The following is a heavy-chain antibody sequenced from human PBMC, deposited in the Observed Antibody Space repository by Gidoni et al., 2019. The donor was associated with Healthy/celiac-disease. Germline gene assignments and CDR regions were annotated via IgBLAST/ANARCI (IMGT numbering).Heavy chain of an antibody. D-gene: IGHD2-2*01. CDR3: ARVLTPYQLPQSDY. V-gene: IGHV3-21*01. CDR1: GFTFSSYS. J-gene: IGHJ4*02. Sequence: EVQLVESGGGLVKPGGSLRLSCAASGFTFSSYSMNWVRQAPGKGLEWVSSISSSSSYIYYADSVKGRFTISRDNAKNSLYLQMNSLRAEDTAVYYCARVLTPYQLPQSDYWGQVTLVTVSS. CDR2: ISSSSSYI.